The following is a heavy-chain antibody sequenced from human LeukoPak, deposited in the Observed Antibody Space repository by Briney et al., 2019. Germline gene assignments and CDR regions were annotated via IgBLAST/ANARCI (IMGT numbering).Heavy chain of an antibody. CDR3: ASGGLYTSSSWGAEDY. Sequence: ASVKVSCKASGYTFTGFYMHWVRQAPGQGLVWMGWINPNNGGTNYAQKFQGRVTMTRDTSISTAYMELSRLRSDDTAVYYCASGGLYTSSSWGAEDYWGQGTLVTVSS. CDR1: GYTFTGFY. CDR2: INPNNGGT. D-gene: IGHD6-6*01. J-gene: IGHJ4*02. V-gene: IGHV1-2*02.